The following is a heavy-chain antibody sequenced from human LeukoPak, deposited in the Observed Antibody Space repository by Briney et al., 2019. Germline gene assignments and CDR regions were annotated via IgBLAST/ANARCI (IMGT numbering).Heavy chain of an antibody. V-gene: IGHV4-39*01. D-gene: IGHD3-22*01. CDR3: ARLSHSSGYSPYC. J-gene: IGHJ4*02. CDR1: GGSISSSSYY. Sequence: SETLSLTCTVSGGSISSSSYYWGWIRQPPGKGLEWIGSIYYSGSTNYNPSLKSRVTMSVDTSKNQFSLELSSVTAADTAVYYCARLSHSSGYSPYCWGQGTLVTVSS. CDR2: IYYSGST.